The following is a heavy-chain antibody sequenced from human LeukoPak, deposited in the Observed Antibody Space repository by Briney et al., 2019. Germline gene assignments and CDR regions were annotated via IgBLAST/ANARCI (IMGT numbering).Heavy chain of an antibody. CDR2: TYYRSRWYN. V-gene: IGHV6-1*01. CDR3: TRETINYFDY. CDR1: GDSVSSNMVA. J-gene: IGHJ4*02. D-gene: IGHD4/OR15-4a*01. Sequence: SQTLSLTCAISGDSVSSNMVAWNWIRQSPSRGLEWLGRTYYRSRWYNDYAVSVKSRITINPDTSKNQSSLQLNSVTPEDTAVYYCTRETINYFDYWGQGTLVTVSS.